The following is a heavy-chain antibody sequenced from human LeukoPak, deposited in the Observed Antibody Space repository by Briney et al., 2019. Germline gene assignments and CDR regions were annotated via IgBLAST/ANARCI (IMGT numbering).Heavy chain of an antibody. CDR3: ATGGSQLPMDV. Sequence: ASVKVSCKVSGYTLTELSMHWVRQAPGKGLEGMGGFDPEDGETIYAQKFQGRVTMTEDTSTDTAYMELSSLRSEDTAVYYCATGGSQLPMDVWGKGTTVTLSS. J-gene: IGHJ6*03. D-gene: IGHD2-2*01. V-gene: IGHV1-24*01. CDR2: FDPEDGET. CDR1: GYTLTELS.